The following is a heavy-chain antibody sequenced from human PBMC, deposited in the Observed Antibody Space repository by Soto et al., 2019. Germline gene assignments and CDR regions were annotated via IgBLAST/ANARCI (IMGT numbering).Heavy chain of an antibody. CDR3: ATYDFWSGLFDY. J-gene: IGHJ4*02. CDR1: RASITDAKW. Sequence: QVQLLESGPGLVKPSGTLSLTCAVSRASITDAKWWSWVRKAPGKGRALIGEIYPTGSTSYNPSLTSRVTISVDKSNHQFLLKLRPVTAADTAVYYCATYDFWSGLFDYWGQGILVTVSP. CDR2: IYPTGST. V-gene: IGHV4-4*02. D-gene: IGHD3-3*01.